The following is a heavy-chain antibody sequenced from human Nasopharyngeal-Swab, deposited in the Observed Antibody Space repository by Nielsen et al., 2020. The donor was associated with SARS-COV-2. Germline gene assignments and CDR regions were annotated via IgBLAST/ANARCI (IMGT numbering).Heavy chain of an antibody. Sequence: GESLKISCKASGYTFTRYWIAWVRQMPGKGLEWMGIIYPADSDTRYSPSFQGQVTISADKSISTAYLQWSSLKASDTAMYYCARTAIEGGYYRGDAFDIWGQGTMVTVSS. D-gene: IGHD3-22*01. J-gene: IGHJ3*02. CDR1: GYTFTRYW. CDR3: ARTAIEGGYYRGDAFDI. V-gene: IGHV5-51*01. CDR2: IYPADSDT.